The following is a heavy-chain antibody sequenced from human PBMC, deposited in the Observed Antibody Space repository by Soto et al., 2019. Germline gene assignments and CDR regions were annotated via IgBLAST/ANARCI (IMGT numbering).Heavy chain of an antibody. CDR2: ISAPNGNT. Sequence: QVHLVQSGAEVKKPGASVKVSCKGSGYTFTSYGITWVRQAPGQGLEWMGWISAPNGNTNYAQKRQGRVTVTRDTSTSTAYRELRGLRSDDTAVYYCARGRYGDYWGQGALVTVSS. CDR3: ARGRYGDY. V-gene: IGHV1-18*01. D-gene: IGHD1-1*01. CDR1: GYTFTSYG. J-gene: IGHJ4*02.